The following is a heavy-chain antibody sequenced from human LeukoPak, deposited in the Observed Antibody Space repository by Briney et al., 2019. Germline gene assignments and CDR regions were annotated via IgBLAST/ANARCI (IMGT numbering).Heavy chain of an antibody. J-gene: IGHJ4*02. CDR1: GFTFSSYS. Sequence: PGGSLRLSCVASGFTFSSYSMNWVRQAPGKGLEWVANIKQDGGEKYYVDSVKGRFTISRDNAQSSLYLQMNSLRAEDTAVYYCVRDDDRPDNGLDYWGQGTLVTVSS. V-gene: IGHV3-7*01. D-gene: IGHD3-22*01. CDR2: IKQDGGEK. CDR3: VRDDDRPDNGLDY.